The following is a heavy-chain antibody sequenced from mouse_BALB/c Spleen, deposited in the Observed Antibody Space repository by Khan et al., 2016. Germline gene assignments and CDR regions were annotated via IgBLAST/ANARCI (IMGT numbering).Heavy chain of an antibody. CDR2: INPDSSTI. Sequence: EVELVESGGGLVQPGGSLKLSCAASGFDFSRYWMSWVRQAPGKGLEWIGEINPDSSTINYTPSLKDKFIISRDNAKNTLYLQMSKVRSEYTALYYCTRLYYYVTSDYWGQGTTLTVSS. CDR3: TRLYYYVTSDY. J-gene: IGHJ2*01. V-gene: IGHV4-1*02. CDR1: GFDFSRYW. D-gene: IGHD1-1*01.